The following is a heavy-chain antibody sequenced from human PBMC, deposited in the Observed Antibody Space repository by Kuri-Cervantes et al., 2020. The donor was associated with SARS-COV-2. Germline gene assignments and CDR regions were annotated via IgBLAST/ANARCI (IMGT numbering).Heavy chain of an antibody. CDR3: ARGSGIAARPSTYNWFDP. Sequence: GSLRLSCTVSGGSISSYYWSRIRQPPGKGLEWIGYIYYSGSTNYNPSLKSRVTISVDTSKNQFSLKLSSVTAADTAVYYCARGSGIAARPSTYNWFDPWGQGTLVTVSS. V-gene: IGHV4-59*12. D-gene: IGHD6-6*01. CDR2: IYYSGST. J-gene: IGHJ5*02. CDR1: GGSISSYY.